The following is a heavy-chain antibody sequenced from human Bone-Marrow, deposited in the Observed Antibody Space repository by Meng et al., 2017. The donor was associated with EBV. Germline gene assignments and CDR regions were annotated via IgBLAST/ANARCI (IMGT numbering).Heavy chain of an antibody. Sequence: QVQLQESGPGPVKPSGXLSPTCXASGGSISSGTWWTWVRQPPGKGLEWIGEIYHSGSTNYNPSLVSRVTISVDKSKNQFSLKLNSVTAADTAVYYCARDSLWGRLKGAMDSWGQGTLGTVSS. V-gene: IGHV4-4*02. CDR3: ARDSLWGRLKGAMDS. CDR1: GGSISSGTW. CDR2: IYHSGST. J-gene: IGHJ5*01. D-gene: IGHD1-26*01.